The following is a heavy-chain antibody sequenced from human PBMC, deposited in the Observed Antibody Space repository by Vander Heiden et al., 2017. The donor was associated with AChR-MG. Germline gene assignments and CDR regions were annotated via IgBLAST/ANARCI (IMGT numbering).Heavy chain of an antibody. D-gene: IGHD3-22*01. CDR3: ARWGHYDSSGFPRFDP. Sequence: EVQLVESGGGLIQPGESLRLSCAASGFTVSSNYMIWVRQPPGKGLEWISVIYSDGSTYYADSVKGRFTISRDNSKNTLYLQMSSLRVEDTAVYYCARWGHYDSSGFPRFDPWGQGTLVIVSS. V-gene: IGHV3-53*01. J-gene: IGHJ5*02. CDR1: GFTVSSNY. CDR2: IYSDGST.